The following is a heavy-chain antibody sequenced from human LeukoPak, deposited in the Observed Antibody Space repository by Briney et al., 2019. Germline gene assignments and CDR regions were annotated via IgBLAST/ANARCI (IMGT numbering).Heavy chain of an antibody. CDR2: IRYDGSNK. J-gene: IGHJ4*02. D-gene: IGHD3-10*01. CDR1: GFTFSSYG. Sequence: PGGSLRLSCAASGFTFSSYGMHWVRQAAGKGLEWVAFIRYDGSNKYYADSVKGRFTISRDNSKNTLYLQMNSLRAEDTAVYYCATVRSGFGESINWGQGTLVTVSS. CDR3: ATVRSGFGESIN. V-gene: IGHV3-30*02.